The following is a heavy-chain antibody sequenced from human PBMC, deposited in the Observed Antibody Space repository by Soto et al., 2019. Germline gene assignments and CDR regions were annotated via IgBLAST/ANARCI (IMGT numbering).Heavy chain of an antibody. D-gene: IGHD6-6*01. CDR3: ARAPKVSGSSQTRPDF. CDR2: IYYSGST. CDR1: GGSVTSYY. V-gene: IGHV4-59*02. Sequence: SETLSLTCTVSGGSVTSYYWSWIRQPPGKGMEWIAYIYYSGSTNYNPSLKSRVTISVDTSKNQFSLKLSSVTAADTAVYYCARAPKVSGSSQTRPDFWGQGALVTVSS. J-gene: IGHJ4*02.